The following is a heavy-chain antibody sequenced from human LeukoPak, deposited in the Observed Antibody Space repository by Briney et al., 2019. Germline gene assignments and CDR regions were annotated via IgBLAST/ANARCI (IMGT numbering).Heavy chain of an antibody. CDR1: GFTFSSYA. V-gene: IGHV3-23*01. D-gene: IGHD1-14*01. CDR3: ARGVEPLAANTLAY. Sequence: GGSLRHSCAAPGFTFSSYAMSWVPQAPGEGLEWVPAITGSGGSTYYADSVKGRFTIPRDNSKNTLYLQMNSLRAEDTAVYYCARGVEPLAANTLAYWGQGTLVTVSS. CDR2: ITGSGGST. J-gene: IGHJ4*02.